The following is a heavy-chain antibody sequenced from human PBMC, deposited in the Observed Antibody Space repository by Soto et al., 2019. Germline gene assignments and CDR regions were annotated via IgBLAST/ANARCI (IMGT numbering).Heavy chain of an antibody. CDR2: IFYSGST. V-gene: IGHV4-39*01. D-gene: IGHD5-18*01. CDR3: ACIFSGGYSYGFSYYGMDV. J-gene: IGHJ6*02. CDR1: GGSINNYY. Sequence: SETLSLTCTVSGGSINNYYWGWIRQPPGKGLEWIGSIFYSGSTYYNPSLKSRVTISVDTSKNQSSLKLSSVTAADTAVYYCACIFSGGYSYGFSYYGMDVWGQGTTVTV.